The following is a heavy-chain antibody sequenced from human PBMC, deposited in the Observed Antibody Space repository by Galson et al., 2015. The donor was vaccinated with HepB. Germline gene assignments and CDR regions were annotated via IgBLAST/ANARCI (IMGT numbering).Heavy chain of an antibody. CDR2: INHSGST. Sequence: ETLSLTCAVYVGSFSGYSWSWLRQPPGEGLEWIGEINHSGSTNYNPSLKSPVTMSVDPSKNQFSLKLDSVTAADAAVYFCARSGAHSFGLNYYYYMDLWGQGTTVTVSS. J-gene: IGHJ6*03. V-gene: IGHV4-34*01. D-gene: IGHD5-18*01. CDR1: VGSFSGYS. CDR3: ARSGAHSFGLNYYYYMDL.